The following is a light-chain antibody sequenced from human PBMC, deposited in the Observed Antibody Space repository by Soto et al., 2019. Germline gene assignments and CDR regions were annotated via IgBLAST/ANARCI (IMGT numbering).Light chain of an antibody. CDR1: QSVSSKY. Sequence: DIVLKQSPGTLSLSPGERATLSCRASQSVSSKYLAWYQQKPGQAPMVLIYGASIWATGIPERFSGGGSGTDFTLTSTRLEPEDFAVYYCQQYGSSLFTFGPGTKVDIK. V-gene: IGKV3-20*01. CDR2: GAS. J-gene: IGKJ3*01. CDR3: QQYGSSLFT.